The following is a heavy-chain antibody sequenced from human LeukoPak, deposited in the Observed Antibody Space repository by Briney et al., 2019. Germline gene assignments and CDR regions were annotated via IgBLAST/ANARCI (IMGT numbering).Heavy chain of an antibody. D-gene: IGHD1-1*01. CDR3: ARDSVRSVLSS. Sequence: GGSLRLSCAASGFTFSSYSMNWVRQAPGKGLEWVSYISSSSSTIYYADSVKGRFTISRDNVKNSLYLQMNSLRAEDTAVYYCARDSVRSVLSSWGQGTLVTVSS. J-gene: IGHJ5*02. V-gene: IGHV3-48*01. CDR1: GFTFSSYS. CDR2: ISSSSSTI.